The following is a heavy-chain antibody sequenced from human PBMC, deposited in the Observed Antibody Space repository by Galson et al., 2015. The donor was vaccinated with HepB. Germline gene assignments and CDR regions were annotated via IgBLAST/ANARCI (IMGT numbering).Heavy chain of an antibody. D-gene: IGHD4-17*01. J-gene: IGHJ6*03. CDR2: ISSSSSTI. CDR3: ARIPTVTTLYYYYMDV. V-gene: IGHV3-48*01. Sequence: SLRLSCAASGFTFSSYSMNWVRQAPGKGLEWVSYISSSSSTIYYADSVKGRFTISRDNAKNSLYLQMNSLRAEDTAVYYCARIPTVTTLYYYYMDVWGKGTTVTVSS. CDR1: GFTFSSYS.